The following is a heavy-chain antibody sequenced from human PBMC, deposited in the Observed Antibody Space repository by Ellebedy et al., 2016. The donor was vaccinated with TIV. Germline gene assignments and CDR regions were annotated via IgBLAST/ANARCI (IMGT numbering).Heavy chain of an antibody. Sequence: GESLKISCAASGFSFSDWYMDWVRQAPGKGLEWISYISGSGGMMDHADSVKGRFTISRDNAKNSLYLQLSSLRAEDTAVYYCARRSRGPSYYFDYWGQGALVTVSS. D-gene: IGHD3-10*01. V-gene: IGHV3-11*04. CDR2: ISGSGGMM. CDR3: ARRSRGPSYYFDY. J-gene: IGHJ4*02. CDR1: GFSFSDWY.